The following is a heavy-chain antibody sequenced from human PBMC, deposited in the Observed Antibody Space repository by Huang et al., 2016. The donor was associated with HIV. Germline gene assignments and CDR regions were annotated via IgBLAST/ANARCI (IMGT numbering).Heavy chain of an antibody. J-gene: IGHJ3*01. CDR3: TREYTVAGAFDL. CDR1: GCRFANYA. CDR2: IFNYGSSR. Sequence: QVQLVESGGGVVKPGRSLRLSCAASGCRFANYAMHWVRQAPCKRLEWVTFIFNYGSSRYYADAVKGRFTISRDNFKNALYLQMNRLRGDDTAFYYCTREYTVAGAFDLWGQGTMVTVSS. V-gene: IGHV3-30-3*01. D-gene: IGHD5-12*01.